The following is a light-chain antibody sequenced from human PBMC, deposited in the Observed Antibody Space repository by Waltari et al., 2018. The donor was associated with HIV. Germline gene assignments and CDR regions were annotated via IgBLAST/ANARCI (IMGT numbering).Light chain of an antibody. J-gene: IGKJ4*01. CDR2: AAS. CDR3: QQSHSVPFT. V-gene: IGKV1-39*01. Sequence: DIQMTQSPSSLSASPGDTITITCRTSQDIKTELHWYQQKPGTAPKLLVYAASGFQSGVPARSSGSGSGTDFTLTINTLQPDDSATYFCQQSHSVPFTFGAGTKVDVK. CDR1: QDIKTE.